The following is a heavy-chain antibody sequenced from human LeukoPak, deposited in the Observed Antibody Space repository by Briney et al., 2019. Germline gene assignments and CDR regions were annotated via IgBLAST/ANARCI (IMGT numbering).Heavy chain of an antibody. CDR3: ARSYYDILTGYYRHWFDP. CDR1: GGSISSYY. V-gene: IGHV4-59*01. CDR2: IYYSGST. J-gene: IGHJ5*02. Sequence: PSETLSLTCTVSGGSISSYYWSWIRQPPGKGLEWIGYIYYSGSTNYNPSLKSRVTISVDTSKNQFSLKLSSVTAADTAVYYCARSYYDILTGYYRHWFDPWGQGTLVTVSS. D-gene: IGHD3-9*01.